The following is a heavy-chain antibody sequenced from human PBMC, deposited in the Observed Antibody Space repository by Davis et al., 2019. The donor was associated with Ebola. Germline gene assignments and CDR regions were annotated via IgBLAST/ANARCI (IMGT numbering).Heavy chain of an antibody. Sequence: ASVKVSCKASGYTFNTHAIHWVRQAPGQSLEWMGWINADNGDRFYSQRFRDRLTISRDTSASTVYMELTGLRSEDTAVYFCAKDKTTVTQYWYLDLWGRGTLVTVSS. V-gene: IGHV1-3*01. J-gene: IGHJ2*01. D-gene: IGHD4-17*01. CDR3: AKDKTTVTQYWYLDL. CDR1: GYTFNTHA. CDR2: INADNGDR.